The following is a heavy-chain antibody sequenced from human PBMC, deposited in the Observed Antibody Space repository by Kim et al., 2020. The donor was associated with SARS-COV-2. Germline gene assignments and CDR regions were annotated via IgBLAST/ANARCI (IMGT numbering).Heavy chain of an antibody. D-gene: IGHD4-17*01. CDR3: ASKRYGDYGYFGY. Sequence: NPSLKSRVTISVDTSKNQFSLKLSSVTAADTAVYYCASKRYGDYGYFGYWGQGTLVTVSS. V-gene: IGHV4-39*01. J-gene: IGHJ4*02.